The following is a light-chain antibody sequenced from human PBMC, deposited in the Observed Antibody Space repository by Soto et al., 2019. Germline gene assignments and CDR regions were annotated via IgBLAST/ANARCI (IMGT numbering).Light chain of an antibody. V-gene: IGKV1-39*01. CDR3: QQSYSTPYT. CDR2: AAS. Sequence: IQLTQSPSSLSASVGDRVTITCRASQSINSYLNWYQQKPGKAPKVLIYAASSLQSGVPSRFSGSGSGTDFILTISSLQPEDFATYYCQQSYSTPYTFGQGTKLELK. J-gene: IGKJ2*01. CDR1: QSINSY.